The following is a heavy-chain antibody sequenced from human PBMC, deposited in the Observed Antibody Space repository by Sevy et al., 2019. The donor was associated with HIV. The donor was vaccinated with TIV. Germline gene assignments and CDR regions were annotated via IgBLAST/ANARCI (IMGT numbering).Heavy chain of an antibody. J-gene: IGHJ6*02. CDR2: FDPEDDET. V-gene: IGHV1-24*01. D-gene: IGHD3-3*01. CDR1: GYTLTELS. CDR3: ATGLLIFGKGYYYYGMDV. Sequence: ASVKVSCKVSGYTLTELSMHWVRQAPGKGLEWMGGFDPEDDETIYAQKFQGRVTMTEDTSTDTAYMELSSLRSEDTAVYYCATGLLIFGKGYYYYGMDVWGQGTTVTVSS.